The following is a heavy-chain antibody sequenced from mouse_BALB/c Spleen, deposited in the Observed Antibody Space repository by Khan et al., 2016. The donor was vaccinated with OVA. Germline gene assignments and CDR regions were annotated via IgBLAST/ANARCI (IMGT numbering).Heavy chain of an antibody. CDR2: INTYTGEP. CDR1: GSTFIDYG. J-gene: IGHJ4*01. D-gene: IGHD2-14*01. Sequence: QIQLVQSGPELKKPGETVQISCKASGSTFIDYGMNWVKQTPGKGLKWMGWINTYTGEPTFADDFKGRFAFSLETSASTAYLQINSLKYEDTAAYCCARVGYKGTLECWGQGTTITVSS. V-gene: IGHV9-3-1*01. CDR3: ARVGYKGTLEC.